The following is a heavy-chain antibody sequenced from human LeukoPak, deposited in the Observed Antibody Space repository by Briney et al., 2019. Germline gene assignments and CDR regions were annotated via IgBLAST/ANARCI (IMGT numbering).Heavy chain of an antibody. Sequence: GGSLRLSCAASGVTFSSHAMSWVRQAPGKGLEWISSISGGSTYIYYADSVRGRFTISRDNAKNSVYLQMNSLRGEDTAVYYCARDDVTTNGGVIADSRLFDIWGQGTMVTVSS. V-gene: IGHV3-21*01. CDR1: GVTFSSHA. CDR2: ISGGSTYI. J-gene: IGHJ3*02. CDR3: ARDDVTTNGGVIADSRLFDI. D-gene: IGHD2-8*02.